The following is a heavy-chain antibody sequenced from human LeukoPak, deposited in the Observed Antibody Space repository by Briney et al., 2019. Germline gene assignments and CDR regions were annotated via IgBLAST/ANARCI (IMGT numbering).Heavy chain of an antibody. CDR2: INHSGST. V-gene: IGHV4-34*01. D-gene: IGHD3-10*01. CDR1: GGSFSGYY. CDR3: AILPSMVRGVIHNY. Sequence: PSETLSLTCAVYGGSFSGYYWSWIRQPPGKGLEWIGEINHSGSTNYNPSLKSRVTISVDTSKNQFSLKLSSVTAADTAVYYCAILPSMVRGVIHNYWGQGTLVTVSS. J-gene: IGHJ4*02.